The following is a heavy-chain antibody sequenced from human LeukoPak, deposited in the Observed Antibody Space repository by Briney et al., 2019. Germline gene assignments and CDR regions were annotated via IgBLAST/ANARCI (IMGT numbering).Heavy chain of an antibody. Sequence: GGSLTLSCAASGFTFYDYGKSWVRQAPGKGLEWVSGINWNGCSTGYADSVKGRFTISRDNAKNSLYLQMNSLRAEDTASYYCAKDIGGVRTRSGDAFDIWGQGTMVTVSS. D-gene: IGHD3-10*01. CDR2: INWNGCST. CDR1: GFTFYDYG. J-gene: IGHJ3*02. CDR3: AKDIGGVRTRSGDAFDI. V-gene: IGHV3-20*04.